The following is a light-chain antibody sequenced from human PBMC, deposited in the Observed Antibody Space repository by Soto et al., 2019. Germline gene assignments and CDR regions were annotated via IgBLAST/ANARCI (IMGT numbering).Light chain of an antibody. CDR1: NIGSKS. Sequence: SYELTQPPSVSVAPGKTARISCGGNNIGSKSVHWYQRKPGQAPVLVIYSDPDLPAVIPERCSGSNSGNTATLTISRVEAGDAADYYCQVWDSSSAHVVFGGGTKLTVL. J-gene: IGLJ2*01. CDR3: QVWDSSSAHVV. CDR2: SDP. V-gene: IGLV3-21*04.